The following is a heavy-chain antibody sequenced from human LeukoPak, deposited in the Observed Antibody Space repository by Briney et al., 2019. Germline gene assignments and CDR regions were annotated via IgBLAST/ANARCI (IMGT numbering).Heavy chain of an antibody. Sequence: PGRSLRLSCAASGFTFSNYGMHWVRQAPGKGLEWVAVISYDGSNKYYADSVKGRFTISRDNSKNTLYLQMNSLRAEDTAVYYCARAIGDYVHHGGFDYWGQGTLVTVSS. CDR3: ARAIGDYVHHGGFDY. V-gene: IGHV3-30*03. CDR2: ISYDGSNK. CDR1: GFTFSNYG. J-gene: IGHJ4*02. D-gene: IGHD4-17*01.